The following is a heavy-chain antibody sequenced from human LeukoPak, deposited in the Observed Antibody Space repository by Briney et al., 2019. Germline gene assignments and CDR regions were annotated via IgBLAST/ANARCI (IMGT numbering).Heavy chain of an antibody. CDR3: ASDRKYYYGSGSFDY. D-gene: IGHD3-10*01. Sequence: PGGSLRLSCAASGFTFSSYWMSWVRQAPGKGLEWVANIKQDGSEKYYVDSVKGRFTISRDNAKNSLYLQMNSLRAEDTAVYYCASDRKYYYGSGSFDYWGQGTLVTVSS. CDR2: IKQDGSEK. V-gene: IGHV3-7*04. J-gene: IGHJ4*02. CDR1: GFTFSSYW.